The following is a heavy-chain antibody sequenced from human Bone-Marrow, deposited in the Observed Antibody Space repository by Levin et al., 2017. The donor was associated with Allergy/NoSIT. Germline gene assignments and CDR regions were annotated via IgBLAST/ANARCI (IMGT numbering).Heavy chain of an antibody. J-gene: IGHJ6*02. CDR3: ARYAAVNIYSYYGLDV. CDR2: VYYTGST. V-gene: IGHV4-30-4*01. Sequence: SETLSLTCTVSGGSISSANYYWSWLRQSPGRGLEWIGNVYYTGSTSYNPSLKSRVDISIDRSKNPFSLRLRSVTAAVTAVYYCARYAAVNIYSYYGLDVWGHGTTVTVSS. D-gene: IGHD2-8*01. CDR1: GGSISSANYY.